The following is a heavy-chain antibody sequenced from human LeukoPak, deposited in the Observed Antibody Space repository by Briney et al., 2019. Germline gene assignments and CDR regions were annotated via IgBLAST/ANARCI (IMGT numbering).Heavy chain of an antibody. J-gene: IGHJ4*02. Sequence: GGSLRLSCAASGFTFSSYAMSWVRQAPGKGLEWVSDINGSGGSTYYADSVKGRFTISRDNSKNTLYLQMNSLRAEDTAVYYCAKDLGSSWYCFDYWGQGTLVTVSS. CDR1: GFTFSSYA. CDR2: INGSGGST. D-gene: IGHD6-13*01. CDR3: AKDLGSSWYCFDY. V-gene: IGHV3-23*01.